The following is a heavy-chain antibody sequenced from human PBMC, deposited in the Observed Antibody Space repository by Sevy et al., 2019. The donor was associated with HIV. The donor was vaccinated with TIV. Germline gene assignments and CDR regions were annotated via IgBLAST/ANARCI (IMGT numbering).Heavy chain of an antibody. CDR2: IYHSGTT. CDR3: ARDGYSTLGEEFDC. J-gene: IGHJ5*01. D-gene: IGHD5-12*01. V-gene: IGHV4-38-2*02. Sequence: SETLSITCAVSGYSISSGYYWGWIRQPPGKGLEWIGSIYHSGTTYNNPSLKSRVTISVDTSKNQFSLRLSSVTAADTAVYYCARDGYSTLGEEFDCWGQGTLVTVSS. CDR1: GYSISSGYY.